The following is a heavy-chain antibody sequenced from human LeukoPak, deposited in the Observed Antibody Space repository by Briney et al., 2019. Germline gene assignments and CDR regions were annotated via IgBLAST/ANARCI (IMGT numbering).Heavy chain of an antibody. CDR2: IIPMFGTV. J-gene: IGHJ6*04. CDR3: ARNHIDAYYGMDV. Sequence: RASVKVSCKASGGTFKSYAITWVRQAPGQGLEWMGGIIPMFGTVNSAQKFQGRVTITADNSTRTAYMKLSSLRSEDTAVYYCARNHIDAYYGMDVWGKGTTVTVSS. D-gene: IGHD2-21*01. CDR1: GGTFKSYA. V-gene: IGHV1-69*06.